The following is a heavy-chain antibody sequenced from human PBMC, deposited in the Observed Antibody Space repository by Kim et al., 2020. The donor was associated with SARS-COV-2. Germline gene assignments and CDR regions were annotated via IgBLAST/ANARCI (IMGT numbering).Heavy chain of an antibody. CDR3: ARPGSGSYYSWFDP. V-gene: IGHV3-30*04. CDR2: ISYDGSNK. Sequence: GGSLRLSCAASGFTFSSYAMHWVRQAPGKGLEWVAVISYDGSNKYYADSVKGRFTISRDNSKNTLYLHMNSLRAEDTAVYYCARPGSGSYYSWFDPWGQG. D-gene: IGHD3-10*01. CDR1: GFTFSSYA. J-gene: IGHJ5*02.